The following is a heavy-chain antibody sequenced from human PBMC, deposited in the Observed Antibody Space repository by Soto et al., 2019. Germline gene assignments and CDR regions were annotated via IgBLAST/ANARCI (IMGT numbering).Heavy chain of an antibody. CDR3: ARIDYGGNSENLPYDQPVMDYYYGMDV. Sequence: GGSLRLSCAASGFTFSSYWMHWVRQAPGKGLVWVSRINSDGSSTSYADSVKGRFTISRDNAKNTLYLQMNSLRAEDTAVYYCARIDYGGNSENLPYDQPVMDYYYGMDVWGQGTTVTVSS. CDR2: INSDGSST. V-gene: IGHV3-74*01. CDR1: GFTFSSYW. D-gene: IGHD4-17*01. J-gene: IGHJ6*02.